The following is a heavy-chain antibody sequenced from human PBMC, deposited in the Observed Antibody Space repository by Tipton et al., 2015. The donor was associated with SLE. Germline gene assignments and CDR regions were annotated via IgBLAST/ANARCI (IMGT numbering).Heavy chain of an antibody. J-gene: IGHJ4*02. CDR3: ARLGDYGNFDY. Sequence: GSLRLSCAASGFTFTDYWMTWVRQAPGKGLEWVASIEEDGSDKYFVGSVKGRFTISRDNAKNSLFLQMNSLRAEDTAVYYCARLGDYGNFDYWGQGTLVTVSS. CDR1: GFTFTDYW. D-gene: IGHD4-17*01. V-gene: IGHV3-7*01. CDR2: IEEDGSDK.